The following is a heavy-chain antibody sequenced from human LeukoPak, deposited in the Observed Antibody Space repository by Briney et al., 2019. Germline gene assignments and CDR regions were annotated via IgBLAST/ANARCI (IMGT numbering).Heavy chain of an antibody. J-gene: IGHJ4*02. CDR3: AKDGSGSYYYTFDY. V-gene: IGHV3-23*01. CDR2: ISGRGDST. CDR1: GFTFSNNG. D-gene: IGHD3-10*01. Sequence: GGSLRLSCAASGFTFSNNGMSWLRQAPGKALECVSTISGRGDSTYYADSVKGRFTISRDNSKNTLYLQMNSLRAEDTAVYYCAKDGSGSYYYTFDYWGQGTLVTVSS.